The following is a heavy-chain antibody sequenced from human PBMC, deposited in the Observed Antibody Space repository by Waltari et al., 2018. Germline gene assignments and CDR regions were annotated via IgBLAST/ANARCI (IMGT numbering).Heavy chain of an antibody. CDR1: GGSISSGGYY. CDR2: IYYSGST. CDR3: ARGAGVRGVLDY. D-gene: IGHD3-10*01. Sequence: QVQLQESGQGLVKPSQTLSLTCTVSGGSISSGGYYWSWIRQHPGKGLEWIGYIYYSGSTFSTPSLKSLVTISLDTSKNQFSLKLSSVTAADPAVYYCARGAGVRGVLDYWGQGTLVTVSS. V-gene: IGHV4-31*01. J-gene: IGHJ4*02.